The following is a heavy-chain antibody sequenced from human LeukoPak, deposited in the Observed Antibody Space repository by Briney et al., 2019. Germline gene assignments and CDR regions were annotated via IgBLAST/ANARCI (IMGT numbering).Heavy chain of an antibody. CDR2: IKSKGYGGTA. V-gene: IGHV3-49*04. CDR3: ASDRWLRLGKFDY. CDR1: GLTFRDYA. Sequence: GRSLRLSCTTSGLTFRDYAMKWVRQAPGKGLEWVGFIKSKGYGGTAEYAASVQGRFTISRDDSKGIAYLQMNSLETEDTAVYYCASDRWLRLGKFDYWGQGTRVTVSS. J-gene: IGHJ4*02. D-gene: IGHD5-12*01.